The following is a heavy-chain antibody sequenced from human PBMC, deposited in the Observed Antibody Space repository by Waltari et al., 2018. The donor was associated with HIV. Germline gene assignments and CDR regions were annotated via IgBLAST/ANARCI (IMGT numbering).Heavy chain of an antibody. V-gene: IGHV1-8*02. Sequence: QVHLVQSGPEVKRPGASVKISCKGYGYIFMNFDVNWVRQAAGQGPEWLGWWNPNSGNTASPYMCEEKVTMTRDGSTDTAYMEMSGLTPEDTAIYYCARNSSAKGNRYFYYGLDVWGQGTPVTV. CDR3: ARNSSAKGNRYFYYGLDV. D-gene: IGHD3-22*01. CDR2: WNPNSGNT. J-gene: IGHJ6*02. CDR1: GYIFMNFD.